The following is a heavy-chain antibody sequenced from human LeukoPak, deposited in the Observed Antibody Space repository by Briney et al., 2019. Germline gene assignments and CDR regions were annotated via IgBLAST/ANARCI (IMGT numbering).Heavy chain of an antibody. J-gene: IGHJ6*03. CDR2: IKQDGSEK. D-gene: IGHD3-10*01. Sequence: PGGSPRLSCAASGFTFSTYWMSWVRQAPGKGLEWVANIKQDGSEKYYVDSVKGRFTISRDNAKNSLYLQMNSLRAEDTAVYYCARVNGELSYYYYYYMDVWGKGTTVTISS. CDR1: GFTFSTYW. CDR3: ARVNGELSYYYYYYMDV. V-gene: IGHV3-7*01.